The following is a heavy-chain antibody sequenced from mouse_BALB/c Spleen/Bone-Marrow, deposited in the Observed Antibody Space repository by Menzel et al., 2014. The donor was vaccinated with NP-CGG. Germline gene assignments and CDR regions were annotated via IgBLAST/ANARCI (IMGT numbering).Heavy chain of an antibody. V-gene: IGHV1-87*01. CDR1: GYTFTSYW. CDR2: IYPGDGDT. Sequence: VQVVESGAELARPGASVKLSCKASGYTFTSYWMQWVRQRPGQGLEWIGAIYPGDGDTRYTQKFKGKATLTADKSSSTAYMQLSSLASKDSAVYYCARGFPFDYWGQGTTLTVSS. CDR3: ARGFPFDY. J-gene: IGHJ2*01.